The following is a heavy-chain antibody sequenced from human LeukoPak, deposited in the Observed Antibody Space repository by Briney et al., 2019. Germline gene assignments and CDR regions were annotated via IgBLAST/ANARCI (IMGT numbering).Heavy chain of an antibody. Sequence: GGSLRLSCAASGVTLSSYAMSWARQAPGKGLEWVSGISSSGSGGNTYYADSVKGRFTITRDNAENSLYLQMNSLKVEDSAIYYCATYDSRSGYNIAYWGQGTLVTVSS. CDR3: ATYDSRSGYNIAY. V-gene: IGHV3-23*01. J-gene: IGHJ4*02. CDR1: GVTLSSYA. D-gene: IGHD3-3*01. CDR2: ISSSGSGGNT.